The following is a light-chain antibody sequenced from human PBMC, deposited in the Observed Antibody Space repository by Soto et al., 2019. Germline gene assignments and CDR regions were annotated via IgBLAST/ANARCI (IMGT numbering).Light chain of an antibody. J-gene: IGLJ2*01. V-gene: IGLV1-40*01. CDR1: SSNIAAGYD. Sequence: QSVLTQPPSVSGAPGQRVTISCTGSSSNIAAGYDVHWYQQLPGTAPKLLIYGNSNRPSGVPDRFSGSKSGTSASLAITGLQAEDEADYHCQSYDSSLSGSVFGGGTKLTVL. CDR3: QSYDSSLSGSV. CDR2: GNS.